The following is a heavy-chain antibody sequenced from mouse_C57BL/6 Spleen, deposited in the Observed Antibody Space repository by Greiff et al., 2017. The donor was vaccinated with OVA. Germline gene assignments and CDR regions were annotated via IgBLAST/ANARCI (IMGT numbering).Heavy chain of an antibody. CDR2: IRLKSDNYAT. CDR1: GFTFSNYW. J-gene: IGHJ2*01. D-gene: IGHD2-1*01. Sequence: EVKVEESGGGLVQPGGSMKLSCVASGFTFSNYWMNWVRQSPEKGLEWVAQIRLKSDNYATHYAESVKGRFTISRDDSKSSVYLQMNNLRAEDTGIYYCTREGNYYFDYWGQGTTLTVSS. CDR3: TREGNYYFDY. V-gene: IGHV6-3*01.